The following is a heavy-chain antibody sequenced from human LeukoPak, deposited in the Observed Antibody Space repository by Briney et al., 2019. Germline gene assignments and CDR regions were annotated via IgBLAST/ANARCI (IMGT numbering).Heavy chain of an antibody. CDR3: ARDREDQGYFDY. CDR1: GFTFSSHA. Sequence: PGGSLRLSCEVSGFTFSSHAMGWVRQAPGEGLEWVSVISGGGGSTYYADSVKGRFTISRDNSKNTLYLQMNSLRAEDTAVYYCARDREDQGYFDYWGQGTLVTVSS. CDR2: ISGGGGST. J-gene: IGHJ4*02. V-gene: IGHV3-23*01.